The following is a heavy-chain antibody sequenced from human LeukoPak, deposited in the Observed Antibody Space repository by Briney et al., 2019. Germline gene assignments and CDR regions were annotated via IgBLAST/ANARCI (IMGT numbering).Heavy chain of an antibody. CDR1: GGSISSSSYY. Sequence: SETLSLTCTVSGGSISSSSYYWGWIRQPPGKGLEWIGSIYYSGSTYYNPSLKSRVTISVDTSKNQFSLKLSSVIAADTAVYYCARDDIVVVVAARIELPVGAFDIWGQGTMVTVSS. J-gene: IGHJ3*02. V-gene: IGHV4-39*07. D-gene: IGHD2-15*01. CDR3: ARDDIVVVVAARIELPVGAFDI. CDR2: IYYSGST.